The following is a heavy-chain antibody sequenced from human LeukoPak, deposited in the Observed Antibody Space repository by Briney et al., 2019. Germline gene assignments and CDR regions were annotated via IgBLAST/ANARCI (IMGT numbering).Heavy chain of an antibody. J-gene: IGHJ5*02. CDR2: IYYSGST. CDR1: GGSISSYY. V-gene: IGHV4-59*01. D-gene: IGHD6-13*01. CDR3: ARVGIAAAVSWFDP. Sequence: SETLSLTCTVSGGSISSYYWSWIRQPPGKGLEWIGYIYYSGSTNYNPSLKSRVTISVDTSKNQFSLKLSSVTAADTAVYYCARVGIAAAVSWFDPWGQGTLVTVSS.